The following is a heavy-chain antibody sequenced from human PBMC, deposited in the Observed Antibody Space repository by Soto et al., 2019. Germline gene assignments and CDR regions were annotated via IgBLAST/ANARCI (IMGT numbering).Heavy chain of an antibody. Sequence: QVQLVQSGAEVKKPGSSVKVSCKASGGTFSSYAISWVRQAPGQGLEWMGGIIPIFGTANYAQKFQGRVTITADKSTSTAYMELSSLRSEDTAVDYCARGLLVGATTSHWFDPWGQGTLVTVSS. J-gene: IGHJ5*02. D-gene: IGHD1-26*01. CDR3: ARGLLVGATTSHWFDP. CDR1: GGTFSSYA. CDR2: IIPIFGTA. V-gene: IGHV1-69*06.